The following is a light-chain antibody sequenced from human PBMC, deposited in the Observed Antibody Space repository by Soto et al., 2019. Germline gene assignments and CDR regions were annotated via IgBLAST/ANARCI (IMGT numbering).Light chain of an antibody. CDR3: QQSYTTPVYS. Sequence: DIQMTQSPSSLSASVGDRVTITSRASQNIIFYFNWYQQKPGKAPKLLIYAASNLQSGVPSRFSGSGSGTDFTLTISSLQPEDFATYFCQQSYTTPVYSFGRGTKVDIK. J-gene: IGKJ2*01. CDR1: QNIIFY. V-gene: IGKV1-39*01. CDR2: AAS.